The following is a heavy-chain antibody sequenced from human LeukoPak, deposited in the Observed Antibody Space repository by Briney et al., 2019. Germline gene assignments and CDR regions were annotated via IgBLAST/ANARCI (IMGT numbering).Heavy chain of an antibody. J-gene: IGHJ4*02. V-gene: IGHV3-33*01. CDR2: MWYAGSKE. D-gene: IGHD1-26*01. Sequence: GGSLRLSCAASGFTLSSHGMQWVRQAPGKGLEWVAGMWYAGSKEYYEDFVKGRFTISRDMYKNTLNLQMNSLRVEDTAMFYCARDLSFGSLDFRGQGTLVTVSS. CDR1: GFTLSSHG. CDR3: ARDLSFGSLDF.